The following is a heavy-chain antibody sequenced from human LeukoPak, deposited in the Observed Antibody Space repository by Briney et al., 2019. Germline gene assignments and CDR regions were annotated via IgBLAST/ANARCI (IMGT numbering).Heavy chain of an antibody. CDR1: GFTFSTYW. J-gene: IGHJ4*02. D-gene: IGHD1-1*01. V-gene: IGHV3-7*01. Sequence: GGSLRLSCAASGFTFSTYWMTWVRQAPGKGLECVANIKPDGSEKYYVDSVEGRFTISRDNAKNSLHLQMNSLRAEDTALYYCARGGTWDLDYWGQGNLVTVSS. CDR2: IKPDGSEK. CDR3: ARGGTWDLDY.